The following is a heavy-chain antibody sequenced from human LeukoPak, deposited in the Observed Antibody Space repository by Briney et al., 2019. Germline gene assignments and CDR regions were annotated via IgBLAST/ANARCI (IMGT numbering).Heavy chain of an antibody. J-gene: IGHJ4*02. CDR2: IGAYNGNT. V-gene: IGHV1-18*04. D-gene: IGHD6-19*01. CDR1: GYTFTSYG. CDR3: ARDREYSSGWYLVY. Sequence: ASVKVSCKASGYTFTSYGIGWVRQAPGQGLEWMGWIGAYNGNTNYAQKLQGRVTMTTDTSTNTAYMELRSLRSDDTAVYYCARDREYSSGWYLVYWGQGTLVTVSS.